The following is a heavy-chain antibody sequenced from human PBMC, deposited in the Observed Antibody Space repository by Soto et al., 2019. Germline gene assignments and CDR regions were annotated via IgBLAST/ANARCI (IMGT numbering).Heavy chain of an antibody. D-gene: IGHD5-12*01. CDR2: IIPIFGTA. Sequence: ASVKVSCKASGGTFSSYAISWVRQAPGQGLEWMGGIIPIFGTANYAQKFQGRVTITADESTSTAYMELSSLRSEDTAVYYCARGAGYSGYVGYSGQGTLVTVSS. CDR1: GGTFSSYA. CDR3: ARGAGYSGYVGY. V-gene: IGHV1-69*13. J-gene: IGHJ4*02.